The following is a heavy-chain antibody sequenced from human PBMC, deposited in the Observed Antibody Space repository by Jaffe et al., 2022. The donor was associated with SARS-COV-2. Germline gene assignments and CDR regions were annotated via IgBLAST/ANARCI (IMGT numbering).Heavy chain of an antibody. J-gene: IGHJ3*02. CDR2: ISSSSSYI. CDR3: AREFVEVVSAFDI. CDR1: GFTFSSYS. V-gene: IGHV3-21*01. Sequence: EVQLVESGGGLVKPGGSLRLSCAASGFTFSSYSMNWVRQAPGKGLEWVSSISSSSSYIYYADSVKGRFTISRDNAKNSLYLQMNSLRAEDTAVYYCAREFVEVVSAFDIWGQGTMVTVSS. D-gene: IGHD2-15*01.